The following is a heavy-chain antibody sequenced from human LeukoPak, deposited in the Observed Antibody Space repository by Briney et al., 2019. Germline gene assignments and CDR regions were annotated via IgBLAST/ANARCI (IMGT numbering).Heavy chain of an antibody. CDR3: ARVSPDRITMVRGRLNDDY. V-gene: IGHV1-2*02. CDR1: GYTFTGYY. D-gene: IGHD3-10*01. Sequence: ASVKVSCKASGYTFTGYYMHWVRQAPGQGLEWMGWINPNSGDTNYAQKFQGRVTMTRDTSISTAYMELSRLRSDDTAVYYCARVSPDRITMVRGRLNDDYWGQGTLVTVSS. CDR2: INPNSGDT. J-gene: IGHJ4*02.